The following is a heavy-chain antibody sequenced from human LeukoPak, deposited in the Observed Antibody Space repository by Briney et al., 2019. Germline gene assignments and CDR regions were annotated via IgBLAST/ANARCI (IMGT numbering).Heavy chain of an antibody. D-gene: IGHD6-13*01. CDR3: ARARSPFIAPLGVYYYYYYMDV. J-gene: IGHJ6*03. Sequence: GASVKVSCKASGYTFTGYYIHWVRQAPGQGLEWMGWINPNSGGTNYTQNFQGRVTMTRDTSISTAYMDLSSLTSDDTAVYYCARARSPFIAPLGVYYYYYYMDVWGKGTTVTISS. V-gene: IGHV1-2*02. CDR2: INPNSGGT. CDR1: GYTFTGYY.